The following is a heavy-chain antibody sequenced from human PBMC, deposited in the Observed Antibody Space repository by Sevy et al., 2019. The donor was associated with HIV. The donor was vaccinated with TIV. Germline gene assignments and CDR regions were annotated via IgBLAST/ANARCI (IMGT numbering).Heavy chain of an antibody. CDR3: ARDPYTFGGPKGMDV. J-gene: IGHJ6*02. CDR1: GFTFSSYA. Sequence: GGSLRLSCAASGFTFSSYAMSWVRQAPGKGLEWVSGISGSGGRTYYADSVKGRFTISRDNSKNTLYLQMNSLRADDTAVYYCARDPYTFGGPKGMDVWGQGTTVTVSS. V-gene: IGHV3-23*01. CDR2: ISGSGGRT. D-gene: IGHD3-16*01.